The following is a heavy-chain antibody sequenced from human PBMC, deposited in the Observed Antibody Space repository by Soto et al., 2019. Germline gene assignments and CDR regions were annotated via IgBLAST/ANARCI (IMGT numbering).Heavy chain of an antibody. Sequence: QVQLVQSGTEVKKPGSSVKVSCKASGGTFRNYPINWVRQAPGQGLEWMGSIFPLTDIPDYAQNFQARLTIPADKSRSAAYLELSILTSDDTAMYFCAGGPFVVFNYFESWGQGTLVTLSS. CDR2: IFPLTDIP. J-gene: IGHJ4*02. CDR1: GGTFRNYP. V-gene: IGHV1-69*02. CDR3: AGGPFVVFNYFES.